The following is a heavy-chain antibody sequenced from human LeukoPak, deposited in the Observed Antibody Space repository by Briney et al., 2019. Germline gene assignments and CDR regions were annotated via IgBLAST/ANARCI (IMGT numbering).Heavy chain of an antibody. J-gene: IGHJ4*02. CDR3: ATRPLYCGGGCPRDFDY. CDR1: GYTLTGLS. Sequence: ASVKVSCKVSGYTLTGLSMHWVRQAPGKGLEWMGGFDPEDGETIYAQKFRGRVTMTEDTSTDPAYMELSSLRSEDTAVYYCATRPLYCGGGCPRDFDYWGQGTLVTVSS. V-gene: IGHV1-24*01. CDR2: FDPEDGET. D-gene: IGHD2-21*02.